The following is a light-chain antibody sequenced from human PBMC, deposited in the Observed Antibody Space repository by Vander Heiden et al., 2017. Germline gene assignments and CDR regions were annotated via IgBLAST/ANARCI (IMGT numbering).Light chain of an antibody. J-gene: IGLJ3*02. V-gene: IGLV3-1*01. Sequence: SNELTQPPSVSVSPGQTAMITCFGDEVGDKNVFWYQQKQGESPALLIYQRDRRRSGIPDRISGSTSGNKATLLISGAQAMDEAAYYCQAWDSFSFTAPFGGGTKLTVL. CDR2: QRD. CDR3: QAWDSFSFTAP. CDR1: EVGDKN.